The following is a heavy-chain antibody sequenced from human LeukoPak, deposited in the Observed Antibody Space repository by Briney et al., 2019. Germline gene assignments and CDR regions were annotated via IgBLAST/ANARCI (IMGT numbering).Heavy chain of an antibody. CDR2: IIPIFGTA. V-gene: IGHV1-69*13. CDR1: GGTFSSYA. J-gene: IGHJ1*01. Sequence: SVKVSCKASGGTFSSYAISWVRQAPGQGLEWMGGIIPIFGTANYAQKFQGRVTITADESTSTAYMELSSLRSEDTAVHYCARVPEGDSSGSEYFQHWGQGTLVTVSS. D-gene: IGHD3-22*01. CDR3: ARVPEGDSSGSEYFQH.